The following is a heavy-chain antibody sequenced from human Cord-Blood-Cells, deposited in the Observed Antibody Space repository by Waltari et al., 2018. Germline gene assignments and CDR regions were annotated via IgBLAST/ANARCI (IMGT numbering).Heavy chain of an antibody. CDR1: GFTFSRSA. D-gene: IGHD2-2*01. Sequence: EVQLVASGGGLVQPGGSLQPSCSAPGFTFSRSALHWLRPASGTGLEWVGRIRSKANSYATAYAASVKGRFTISRDDSKNTAYLQMNSLKTEDTAVYYCTSRYCSSTSCRDYWGQGTLVTVS. J-gene: IGHJ4*02. V-gene: IGHV3-73*02. CDR3: TSRYCSSTSCRDY. CDR2: IRSKANSYAT.